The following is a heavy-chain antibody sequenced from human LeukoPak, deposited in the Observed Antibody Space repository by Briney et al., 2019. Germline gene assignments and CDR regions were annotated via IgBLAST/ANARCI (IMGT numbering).Heavy chain of an antibody. J-gene: IGHJ4*02. CDR3: ARDRY. Sequence: ASVKVSCKASGYTFTSYYMHWVRQAPGQGLEWVSSISSSSSYIYYADSVKGRFTISRDNAKNSLYLQMNSPRAEDTAVYYCARDRYWGQGTLVTVSS. CDR2: ISSSSSYI. CDR1: GYTFTSYY. V-gene: IGHV3-21*01.